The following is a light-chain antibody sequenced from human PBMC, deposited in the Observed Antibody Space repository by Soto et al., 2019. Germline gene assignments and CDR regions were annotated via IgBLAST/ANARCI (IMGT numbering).Light chain of an antibody. V-gene: IGLV2-14*03. Sequence: QSVLTQPASVSGSPGQSITISCTGTNRDFGCYNYVSWYPHHSGNASKLMIYDVSNLPSGVSNRFSGSKSGNTASLTISGLQAEDEADYYCSSYTSSSTHVFGTGTKVTVL. CDR3: SSYTSSSTHV. CDR1: NRDFGCYNY. J-gene: IGLJ1*01. CDR2: DVS.